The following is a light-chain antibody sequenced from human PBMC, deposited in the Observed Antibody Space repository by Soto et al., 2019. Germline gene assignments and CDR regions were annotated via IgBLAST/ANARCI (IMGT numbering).Light chain of an antibody. J-gene: IGLJ2*01. CDR3: CSYAGRGGV. V-gene: IGLV2-23*01. CDR1: SSDVGSYNL. Sequence: SALTQPASVSGSPGQSITISCTGTSSDVGSYNLVSWYQQHPGKAPKLMIYEGSKRPSGVSNRFSGSKSGNTASLTISGLQAEDEADYYCCSYAGRGGVFGGGTKLTVL. CDR2: EGS.